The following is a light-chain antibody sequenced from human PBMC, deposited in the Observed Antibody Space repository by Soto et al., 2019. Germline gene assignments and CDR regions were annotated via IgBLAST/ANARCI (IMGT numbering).Light chain of an antibody. V-gene: IGKV3-15*01. Sequence: EIVMTQSPATLSVSPVERATLSCRASQSVSSNLAWYQQKPGQAPRLLIYGASTRATGIPARFSGSGSGTDFTLTISRLEPEDFAVYYCQQYGSSPRLTFGGGTKVDIK. CDR3: QQYGSSPRLT. J-gene: IGKJ4*01. CDR2: GAS. CDR1: QSVSSN.